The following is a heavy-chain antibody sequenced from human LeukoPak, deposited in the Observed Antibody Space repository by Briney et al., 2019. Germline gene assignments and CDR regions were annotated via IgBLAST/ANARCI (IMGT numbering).Heavy chain of an antibody. Sequence: GRSLRLSCAASGFIFTSYAMHWVRQAPGKGLEWVAVISYDGSNKYYADSVKGRSTISKETSKNILYLQMNSLRVEDTAIYYCAKRGSKWDLDNWGQGTLVTVSS. CDR1: GFIFTSYA. CDR3: AKRGSKWDLDN. D-gene: IGHD1-26*01. CDR2: ISYDGSNK. V-gene: IGHV3-33*05. J-gene: IGHJ4*02.